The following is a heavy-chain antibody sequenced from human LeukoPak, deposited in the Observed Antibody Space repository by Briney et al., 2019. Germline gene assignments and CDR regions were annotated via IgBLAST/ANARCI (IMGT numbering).Heavy chain of an antibody. V-gene: IGHV1-2*02. CDR3: ASEYYDILTGYYYGMDV. D-gene: IGHD3-9*01. Sequence: GASVKVSCKASGYTFTGYYMHWVRQAPGQGLEWMGWINPNSGGTNYAQKFQGRVTMTRDTSISTAYMELRRLRSDDTAVYYCASEYYDILTGYYYGMDVWGQGTTVTVSS. CDR1: GYTFTGYY. CDR2: INPNSGGT. J-gene: IGHJ6*02.